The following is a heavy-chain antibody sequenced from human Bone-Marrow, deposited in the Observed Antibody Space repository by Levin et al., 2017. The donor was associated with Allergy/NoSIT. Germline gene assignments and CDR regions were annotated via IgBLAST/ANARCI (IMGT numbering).Heavy chain of an antibody. CDR2: IYYSGST. D-gene: IGHD2-2*03. Sequence: SETLSLTCTVSGGSISSYYWSWIRQPPGKGLEWIGYIYYSGSTNYNPSLKSRVTISVDTSKNQFSLKLSSVTAADTAVYYCARFGTETPWISNWFDPWGQGTLVTVSS. CDR3: ARFGTETPWISNWFDP. CDR1: GGSISSYY. V-gene: IGHV4-59*01. J-gene: IGHJ5*02.